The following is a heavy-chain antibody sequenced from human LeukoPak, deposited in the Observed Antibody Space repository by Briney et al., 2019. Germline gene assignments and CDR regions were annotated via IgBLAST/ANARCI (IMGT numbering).Heavy chain of an antibody. J-gene: IGHJ6*03. D-gene: IGHD2-15*01. Sequence: SETLSLTCAVSGHSISSDYLWGWIRQPPGKGLEWIGTFFHSGSTFYNPSLKSRVTISVDTSKNQFSLKLSSVTAADTAVYYCARQYCSGGSCYSSKSLYYMDVWGKGTTVTVSS. V-gene: IGHV4-38-2*01. CDR1: GHSISSDYL. CDR2: FFHSGST. CDR3: ARQYCSGGSCYSSKSLYYMDV.